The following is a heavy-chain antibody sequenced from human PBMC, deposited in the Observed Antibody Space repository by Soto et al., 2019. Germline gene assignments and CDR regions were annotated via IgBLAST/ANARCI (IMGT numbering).Heavy chain of an antibody. Sequence: EVQLLESGGGLVQPGGSLRLSCAASGFTFSSYAMSWVRQAPGKGLEWVSATSASGGSTYYADSVKGRFTISRDNSKNTLYLQMNSLRAEDTAVYYCANDDCSSTSCSFDYWGQGTLVTVSS. D-gene: IGHD2-2*01. CDR2: TSASGGST. J-gene: IGHJ4*02. CDR1: GFTFSSYA. V-gene: IGHV3-23*01. CDR3: ANDDCSSTSCSFDY.